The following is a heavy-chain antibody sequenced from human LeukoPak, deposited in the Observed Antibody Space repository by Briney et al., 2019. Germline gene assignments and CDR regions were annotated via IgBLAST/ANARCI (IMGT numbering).Heavy chain of an antibody. D-gene: IGHD6-19*01. CDR2: INPSGGST. CDR3: AREVKAVAGTHYYFDY. CDR1: GYTFTSYY. V-gene: IGHV1-46*01. Sequence: ASVKVSCKASGYTFTSYYMRWVRQAPGQGLEWMGIINPSGGSTSYAQKFQGRVTMTRDMSTSTVYMELSSLRSEDTAVYYCAREVKAVAGTHYYFDYWGQGTLVTVSS. J-gene: IGHJ4*02.